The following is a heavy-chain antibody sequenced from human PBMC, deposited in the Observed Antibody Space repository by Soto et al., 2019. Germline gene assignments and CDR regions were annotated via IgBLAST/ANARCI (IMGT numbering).Heavy chain of an antibody. CDR1: GFSLSTTGVG. J-gene: IGHJ5*02. V-gene: IGHV2-5*02. CDR3: AHRQGSIVVNGDNWFDP. CDR2: MYWADYK. D-gene: IGHD1-26*01. Sequence: QITLKESGPPLVKPTQTLTLTCTFSGFSLSTTGVGVGWIRQPPGKALEWLALMYWADYKRYSPSQKSRLTITKYTSKNQVVLTMTNMDPVDTATYYCAHRQGSIVVNGDNWFDPWGQGTLVTVSS.